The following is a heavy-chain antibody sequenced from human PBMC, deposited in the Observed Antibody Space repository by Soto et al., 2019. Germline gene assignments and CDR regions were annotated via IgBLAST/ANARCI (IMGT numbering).Heavy chain of an antibody. Sequence: GGSLRLSCAASGFTFSSYWLSWVRQAPGKGLEWVANIKQDGSEKYYVDSVKGRFTISSDNAKNSLYLQMNSLRAEDTAVYYCARDQGVAVAALDYWGQGTLVTVSS. D-gene: IGHD6-19*01. CDR1: GFTFSSYW. V-gene: IGHV3-7*01. CDR2: IKQDGSEK. CDR3: ARDQGVAVAALDY. J-gene: IGHJ4*02.